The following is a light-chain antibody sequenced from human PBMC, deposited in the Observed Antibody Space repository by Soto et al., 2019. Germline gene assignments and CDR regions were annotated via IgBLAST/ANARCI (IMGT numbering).Light chain of an antibody. Sequence: EIVMTQSPATLSVSPGERATLSCRASQSGSRNLAWYQQKPCQAPRLLSYGASTRATVIPARFSGSGYGTEFTLSISSLQSEDFAVYYCQQYNNWPPTFGQGTKVEIK. V-gene: IGKV3-15*01. CDR1: QSGSRN. CDR2: GAS. J-gene: IGKJ1*01. CDR3: QQYNNWPPT.